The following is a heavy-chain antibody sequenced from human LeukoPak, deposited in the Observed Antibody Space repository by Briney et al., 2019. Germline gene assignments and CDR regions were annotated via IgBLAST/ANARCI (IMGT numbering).Heavy chain of an antibody. Sequence: GGSLRLSCAASGFTFSSYAMHWVRQAPGKRLEWVAVISYDGSNKYYADSVKGRFTISRDNSRNTLYLQMNSLRAEDTAVYYCARAPSMVRGSELFDYWGQGTLVTVSS. CDR3: ARAPSMVRGSELFDY. CDR2: ISYDGSNK. J-gene: IGHJ4*02. D-gene: IGHD3-10*01. CDR1: GFTFSSYA. V-gene: IGHV3-30*04.